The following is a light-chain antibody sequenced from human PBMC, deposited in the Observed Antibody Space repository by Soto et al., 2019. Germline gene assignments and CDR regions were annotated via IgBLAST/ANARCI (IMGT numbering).Light chain of an antibody. CDR1: QSIANY. V-gene: IGKV1-39*01. Sequence: DIQMTQSPSSLSASVGDRVTITFRASQSIANYLNCYQQKPGKAPKLLIYAASTLQSGVPSKFSGSGFGTDFTLTISSLQTEDFATYFCQQNYSPPPITFGQGTRLEI. CDR2: AAS. CDR3: QQNYSPPPIT. J-gene: IGKJ5*01.